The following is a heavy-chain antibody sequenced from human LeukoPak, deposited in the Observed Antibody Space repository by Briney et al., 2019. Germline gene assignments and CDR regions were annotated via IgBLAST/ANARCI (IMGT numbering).Heavy chain of an antibody. Sequence: GGSLRLSCAASGFSFSGYWMSWVRQAPGKGLEWVANINQDGSAQYYVDSVKGQFTISRDNAKNSLYLQMNSLRAEDTAVYYCAKDTSYDFWSGPLNDAFDIWGQGTMVTVSS. J-gene: IGHJ3*02. V-gene: IGHV3-7*01. CDR2: INQDGSAQ. D-gene: IGHD3-3*01. CDR3: AKDTSYDFWSGPLNDAFDI. CDR1: GFSFSGYW.